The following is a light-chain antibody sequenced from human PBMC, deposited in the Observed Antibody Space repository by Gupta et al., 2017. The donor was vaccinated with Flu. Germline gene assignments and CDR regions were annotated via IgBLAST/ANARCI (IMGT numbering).Light chain of an antibody. CDR1: SSDVGAYNF. J-gene: IGLJ2*01. CDR3: CSYAGSYIYVV. V-gene: IGLV2-11*01. Sequence: QSALTQPRSVSGSLGRSVTISCTGTSSDVGAYNFVSWYQQHPGKAPKLMIYDVSKRPSGVPDRFSGSKSGNTASLTISGLQAEDEADYYCCSYAGSYIYVVFGGGTKLTVL. CDR2: DVS.